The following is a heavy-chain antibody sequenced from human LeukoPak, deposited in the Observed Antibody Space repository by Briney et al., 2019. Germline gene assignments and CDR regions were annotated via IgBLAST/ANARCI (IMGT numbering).Heavy chain of an antibody. CDR3: ARGSGGYYY. Sequence: SVTLSLTCTVSGGSISSYYWSWIRQPPGKGLEWIGYIYYSGSTNYNPSLKSRVTISVDTSKNQFSLKLSSVTAADTAVYYCARGSGGYYYWGQGTLVTVAS. V-gene: IGHV4-59*08. CDR1: GGSISSYY. J-gene: IGHJ4*02. CDR2: IYYSGST. D-gene: IGHD6-19*01.